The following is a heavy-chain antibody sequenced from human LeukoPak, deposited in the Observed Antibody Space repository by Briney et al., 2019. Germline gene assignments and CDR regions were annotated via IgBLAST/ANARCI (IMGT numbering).Heavy chain of an antibody. Sequence: SETLSLTCAVYGWSFSGYYWSWIRQPPGRGLEWIGEINHSGSTNYNPSLKSRVTISVETSKNQFSLKLSSVTAADTAVYYCAGFKLSRYFDLWARGTLVTVSS. J-gene: IGHJ2*01. V-gene: IGHV4-34*01. D-gene: IGHD6-6*01. CDR2: INHSGST. CDR1: GWSFSGYY. CDR3: AGFKLSRYFDL.